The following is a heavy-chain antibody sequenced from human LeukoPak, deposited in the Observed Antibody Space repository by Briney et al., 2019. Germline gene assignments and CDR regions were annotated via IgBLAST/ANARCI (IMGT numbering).Heavy chain of an antibody. V-gene: IGHV3-49*04. CDR1: GFAFDEFA. J-gene: IGHJ4*02. Sequence: PGQSLRLSCTTSGFAFDEFAMSWVRQPAGKGLEWVGFIRRRAYGGAAEYAASVKGRFIISRDDSKGIAYLQMNSLKTEDTAVYYCSRNGLVDFDYWARDPGSSSPQ. CDR3: SRNGLVDFDY. CDR2: IRRRAYGGAA.